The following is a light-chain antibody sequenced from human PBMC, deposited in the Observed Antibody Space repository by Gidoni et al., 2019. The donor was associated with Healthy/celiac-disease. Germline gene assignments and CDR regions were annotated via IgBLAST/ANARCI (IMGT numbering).Light chain of an antibody. J-gene: IGLJ1*01. CDR1: SSNIGSNP. V-gene: IGLV1-44*01. CDR3: AAWDDSLNGYV. CDR2: SNN. Sequence: QSVLTQPPSASGTPGQRVTISCSGSSSNIGSNPVNWYQQHPGTAPKLLIYSNNQRPSGVPDRFSGSKSGTSASLAISGLQSEDEADYYCAAWDDSLNGYVFGTGTKVTVL.